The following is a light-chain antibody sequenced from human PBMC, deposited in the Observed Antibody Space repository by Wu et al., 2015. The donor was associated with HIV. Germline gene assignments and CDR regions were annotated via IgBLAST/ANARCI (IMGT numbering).Light chain of an antibody. Sequence: EIVLTQSPATLSLSPGERATLSCRASQSVSNNLAWYQQKPGQAPRLLIYGASTRATGFPARFSGSGSGTEFTLTILSIQSEDFAVYYCQQYNKWPYTFGQGSKLEIK. CDR3: QQYNKWPYT. J-gene: IGKJ2*01. CDR1: QSVSNN. V-gene: IGKV3-15*01. CDR2: GAS.